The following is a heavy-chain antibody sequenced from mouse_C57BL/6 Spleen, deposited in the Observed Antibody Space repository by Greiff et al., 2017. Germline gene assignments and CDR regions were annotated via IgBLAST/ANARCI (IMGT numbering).Heavy chain of an antibody. V-gene: IGHV5-9*01. Sequence: EVKVVESGGGLVKPGGSLKLSCAASGFTFSSYTMSWVRQTPEKRLEWVATISGGGGNTYYPDSVKGRFTISRDNAKNTLYLQMSSLMSEDTALYYCARHNYDSSPDYWGQGTTLTVSS. D-gene: IGHD1-1*01. CDR1: GFTFSSYT. CDR3: ARHNYDSSPDY. CDR2: ISGGGGNT. J-gene: IGHJ2*01.